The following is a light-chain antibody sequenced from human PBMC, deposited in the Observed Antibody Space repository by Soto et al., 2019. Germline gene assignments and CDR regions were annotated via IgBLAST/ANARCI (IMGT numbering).Light chain of an antibody. CDR1: SSNIGTNP. V-gene: IGLV1-44*01. J-gene: IGLJ1*01. Sequence: QSVLTQPPSPSGTPGQRVTISCSGSSSNIGTNPVNWYQQLPGTAPKLLIYTNYQRPSGVPDRFSGSKSGTSASLAISGLQSEDEADYYCAAWDDSLNGHVFGTGTKVTVL. CDR3: AAWDDSLNGHV. CDR2: TNY.